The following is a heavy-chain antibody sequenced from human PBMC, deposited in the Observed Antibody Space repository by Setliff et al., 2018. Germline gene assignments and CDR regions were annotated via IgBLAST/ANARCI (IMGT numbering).Heavy chain of an antibody. CDR3: ARINFYVSSGYYYAPDY. D-gene: IGHD3-22*01. Sequence: ASVKVSCKTSGYSFISYYMYWVRQAPGQGLEWMGIINVSGGSASYAQKFLGRVTVTTDTSTGTAYMELGSLTSDDTAIYYCARINFYVSSGYYYAPDYWGPGTLVTVSS. V-gene: IGHV1-46*01. CDR1: GYSFISYY. J-gene: IGHJ4*02. CDR2: INVSGGSA.